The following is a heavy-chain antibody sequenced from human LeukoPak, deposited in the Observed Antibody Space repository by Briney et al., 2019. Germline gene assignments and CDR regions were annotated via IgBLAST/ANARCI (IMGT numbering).Heavy chain of an antibody. CDR1: GYTFTSYG. CDR3: ARGEAADCSGGSCYDWFDP. Sequence: ASVKVSCKASGYTFTSYGISRVRQAPGQGLEWMGWISAYNGNTNYAQKLQGRVTMTTDTSTSTAYMELRSLRSDDTAVYYCARGEAADCSGGSCYDWFDPWGQGTLVAVSS. J-gene: IGHJ5*02. D-gene: IGHD2-15*01. V-gene: IGHV1-18*01. CDR2: ISAYNGNT.